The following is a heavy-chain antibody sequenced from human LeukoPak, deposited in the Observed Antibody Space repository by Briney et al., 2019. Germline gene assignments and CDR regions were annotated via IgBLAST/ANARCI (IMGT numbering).Heavy chain of an antibody. Sequence: SETLSLTCTVSGGSISSGSYYWGWIRQPPGKGLEWIGSIYYSGSTYNNPSIKSRVLKSRVTISVDTSKNQFSLELNSVTAADTAVYYCARQALQDYRIGWFDPWGQGTLVTVSS. J-gene: IGHJ5*02. V-gene: IGHV4-39*07. CDR3: ARQALQDYRIGWFDP. CDR2: IYYSGST. D-gene: IGHD4/OR15-4a*01. CDR1: GGSISSGSYY.